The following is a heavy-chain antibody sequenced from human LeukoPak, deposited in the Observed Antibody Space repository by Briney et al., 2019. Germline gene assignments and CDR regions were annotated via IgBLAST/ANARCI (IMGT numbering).Heavy chain of an antibody. V-gene: IGHV3-21*04. CDR2: ISSSSSYI. CDR1: GFTFSSYS. Sequence: GGSLRLSCAASGFTFSSYSMNAVRQAPSKGLEWVSSISSSSSYIYYADSVKGRFTISRDNSKNTLYLQMNSLRAEDTAVYYCAKGDSGYYYYFDYWGQGTLVTVSS. D-gene: IGHD5-12*01. J-gene: IGHJ4*02. CDR3: AKGDSGYYYYFDY.